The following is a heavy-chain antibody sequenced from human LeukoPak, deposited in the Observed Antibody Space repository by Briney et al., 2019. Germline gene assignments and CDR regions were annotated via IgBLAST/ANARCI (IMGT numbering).Heavy chain of an antibody. D-gene: IGHD1-26*01. V-gene: IGHV3-21*01. Sequence: GGSLRLACADSGFTFSNYNMNWVRQAPGKAMEWVSSITSSGTYTFYADSVKGRFTISRDNAKNSLYQQMDILGPEDTAVYYCARDPYSGNYGTYYYYYMDVWGKGTTVTISS. CDR1: GFTFSNYN. CDR3: ARDPYSGNYGTYYYYYMDV. J-gene: IGHJ6*03. CDR2: ITSSGTYT.